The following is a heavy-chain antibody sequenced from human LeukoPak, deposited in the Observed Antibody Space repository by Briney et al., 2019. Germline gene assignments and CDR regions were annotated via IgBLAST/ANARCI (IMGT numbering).Heavy chain of an antibody. CDR3: AELGITMIGGV. J-gene: IGHJ6*04. D-gene: IGHD3-10*02. CDR1: GFTFSSYE. Sequence: AGSLSLTCAASGFTFSSYEMNWVRQAPGKGLEWVSYISSSGSNIYYADYVKGRFTISRDNAKNSLYLQMNSLRAEDTAVYYCAELGITMIGGVWGKGTTVTISS. CDR2: ISSSGSNI. V-gene: IGHV3-48*03.